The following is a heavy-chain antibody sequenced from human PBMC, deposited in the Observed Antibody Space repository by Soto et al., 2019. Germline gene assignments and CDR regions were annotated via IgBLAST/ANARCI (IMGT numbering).Heavy chain of an antibody. V-gene: IGHV3-21*01. CDR3: ARDLGPDDSSSWY. CDR2: ISSSSYI. D-gene: IGHD6-13*01. Sequence: GGSLRLSCAASGFTFSSYSMNWVRQAPGKGLEWVSSISSSSYIYYADSVKGRFTISRDNAKNSLYLQMNSLRAEDTAVYYCARDLGPDDSSSWYWGQGTLVTVSS. J-gene: IGHJ4*02. CDR1: GFTFSSYS.